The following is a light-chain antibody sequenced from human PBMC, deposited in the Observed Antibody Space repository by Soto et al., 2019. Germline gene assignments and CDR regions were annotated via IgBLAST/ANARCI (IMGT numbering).Light chain of an antibody. CDR3: AQLNSYPFT. CDR1: QGISSW. Sequence: DLQITQSPSSVSGALGRRITSTCRASQGISSWLAWYQQKPGKAPQRLIYAASSLQSGVPSRFSGSGSGTEFTLTISSLQPEDFATYYCAQLNSYPFTFGQGTRLEIK. J-gene: IGKJ5*01. CDR2: AAS. V-gene: IGKV1-12*01.